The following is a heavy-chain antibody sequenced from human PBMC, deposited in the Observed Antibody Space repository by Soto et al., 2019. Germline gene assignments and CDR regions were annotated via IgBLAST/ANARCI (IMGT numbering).Heavy chain of an antibody. J-gene: IGHJ4*02. Sequence: GGSLRLSCAASGFTFRNYAMSWVRQPPGKGLEWVSAISGNGDTTYYPDSVKGRFIISRDNSKNTLYLQMNSLRVEDTAVYYCARDFEGTHDYWGQGTLVTVSS. V-gene: IGHV3-23*01. CDR2: ISGNGDTT. CDR1: GFTFRNYA. CDR3: ARDFEGTHDY.